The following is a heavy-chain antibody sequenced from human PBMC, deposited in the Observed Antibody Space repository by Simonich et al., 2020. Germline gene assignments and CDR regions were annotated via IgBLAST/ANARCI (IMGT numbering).Heavy chain of an antibody. Sequence: QVQLVESGGGVVQPGRSLRLSCAASGFTFSSYAMHWVRQAPGKGLEWGAVISDDGSNKYYADSGKGRFTISRDNSKNTLYLQMNSLRAEDTAVYYCARDRNWGWFDPWGQGTLVTVSS. CDR1: GFTFSSYA. V-gene: IGHV3-30*07. CDR3: ARDRNWGWFDP. D-gene: IGHD7-27*01. CDR2: ISDDGSNK. J-gene: IGHJ5*02.